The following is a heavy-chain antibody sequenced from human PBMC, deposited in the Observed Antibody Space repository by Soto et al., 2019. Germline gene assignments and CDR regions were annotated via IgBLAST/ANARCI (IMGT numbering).Heavy chain of an antibody. CDR1: GYTFTSYG. CDR3: ERAYYYDSSGSKGGAFDI. D-gene: IGHD3-22*01. Sequence: QVQLVQSGAEVKKPGASVKVSCKASGYTFTSYGISWVRQAPGQGLEWMGWISAYNGNTNYAQKLQGRVTMTTDTSTSTAYMELRSLRSDDTAVYDCERAYYYDSSGSKGGAFDIWGQGTMVTVSS. V-gene: IGHV1-18*04. J-gene: IGHJ3*02. CDR2: ISAYNGNT.